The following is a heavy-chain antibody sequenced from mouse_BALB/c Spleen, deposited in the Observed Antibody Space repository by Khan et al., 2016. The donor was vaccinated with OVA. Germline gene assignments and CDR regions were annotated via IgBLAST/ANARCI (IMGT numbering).Heavy chain of an antibody. CDR2: IRSAGKT. V-gene: IGHV2-2*01. CDR3: ARNSYMYDFAY. J-gene: IGHJ3*01. D-gene: IGHD2-14*01. Sequence: QVPLQQSGPGLVRPSQTLSITCTVSGFSFTTYGIHWVRQSPGKGLEWLGVIRSAGKTDYNAAFISRLSISTDNSKSHVFFKMNRLQADDTAMYYCARNSYMYDFAYWGQGTLVTVSA. CDR1: GFSFTTYG.